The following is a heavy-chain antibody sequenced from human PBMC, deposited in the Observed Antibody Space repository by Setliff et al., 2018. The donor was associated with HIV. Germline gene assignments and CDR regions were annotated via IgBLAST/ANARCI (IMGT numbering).Heavy chain of an antibody. CDR3: ANSYFDWLPFDY. CDR1: GFTFSDYY. D-gene: IGHD3-9*01. V-gene: IGHV3-23*01. CDR2: VHSSGGRT. Sequence: GGSLRLSCAASGFTFSDYYMSWIRQAPGKGLEWVSAVHSSGGRTYYADSVRGRFTISRDNSKNTLYLQMNSLRAEDTAVYYCANSYFDWLPFDYWGQGTLVTVSS. J-gene: IGHJ4*02.